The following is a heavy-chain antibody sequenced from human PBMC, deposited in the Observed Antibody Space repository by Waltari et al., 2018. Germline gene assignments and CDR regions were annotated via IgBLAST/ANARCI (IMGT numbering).Heavy chain of an antibody. Sequence: QLQLQESGPGLVKPSETLSLTCTVSGASISSSSYSWGWIRQPPGRGLEWIGKIYYSGSTYYNPSLKSRVTISVDTSKNDFSLKLASVTAADTALYYCARHDYSGSGTYYLDYWGQGTLVTVSS. D-gene: IGHD3-10*01. V-gene: IGHV4-39*01. J-gene: IGHJ4*02. CDR3: ARHDYSGSGTYYLDY. CDR2: IYYSGST. CDR1: GASISSSSYS.